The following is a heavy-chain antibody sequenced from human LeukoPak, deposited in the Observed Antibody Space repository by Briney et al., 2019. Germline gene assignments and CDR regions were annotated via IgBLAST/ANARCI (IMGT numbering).Heavy chain of an antibody. D-gene: IGHD2-2*02. CDR3: ARAGYCSSTSCYTGYWYFDL. Sequence: ASVEVSCKASGYTFTSYYMHWVRQAPGQGLEWMGIINPSGGSTSYAQKFQGRVTMTRDTSTSTVYMELSSLRSEDTAVYYCARAGYCSSTSCYTGYWYFDLWGRGTLVTVSS. J-gene: IGHJ2*01. V-gene: IGHV1-46*01. CDR2: INPSGGST. CDR1: GYTFTSYY.